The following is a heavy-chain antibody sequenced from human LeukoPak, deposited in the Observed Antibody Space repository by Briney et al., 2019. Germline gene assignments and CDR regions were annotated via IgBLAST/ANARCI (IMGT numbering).Heavy chain of an antibody. Sequence: SETLSLTCAVYGGSFSGYYWSWLRQPPGKGLEWIGEINHSGSTNYNPSLKSRVTISVDTSKNQFSLKLSSVTAADTAVYYCARATAMGDYYYGMDVWGKGTTVTVSS. D-gene: IGHD2-21*02. CDR2: INHSGST. CDR1: GGSFSGYY. CDR3: ARATAMGDYYYGMDV. V-gene: IGHV4-34*01. J-gene: IGHJ6*04.